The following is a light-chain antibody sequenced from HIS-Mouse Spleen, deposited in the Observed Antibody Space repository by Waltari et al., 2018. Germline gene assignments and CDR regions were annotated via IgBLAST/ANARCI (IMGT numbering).Light chain of an antibody. V-gene: IGLV3-10*01. Sequence: SYVLTQPPSVSVAPGQTARITCGGNNIGRKSVPWYQQKSGQAPVLVIYEDSKRPSGIPERFSGSSSGTMATLTISGAQVEDEADYYCYSTDSSGNHRVFGGGTKLTVL. CDR3: YSTDSSGNHRV. J-gene: IGLJ2*01. CDR2: EDS. CDR1: NIGRKS.